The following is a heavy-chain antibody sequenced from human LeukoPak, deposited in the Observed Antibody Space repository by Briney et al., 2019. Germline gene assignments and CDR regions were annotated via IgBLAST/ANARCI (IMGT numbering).Heavy chain of an antibody. D-gene: IGHD1-1*01. CDR2: IYYSGST. V-gene: IGHV4-39*07. J-gene: IGHJ4*02. CDR3: ARETHDYYFDY. Sequence: SETLSLTCTVSGGSISSGSYYWGWIRQPPGKGLEWIGSIYYSGSTYYNPSLKSRVTISVDTSKNQFSLKLSSVTAADTAVYYCARETHDYYFDYWGQGTLVTVSS. CDR1: GGSISSGSYY.